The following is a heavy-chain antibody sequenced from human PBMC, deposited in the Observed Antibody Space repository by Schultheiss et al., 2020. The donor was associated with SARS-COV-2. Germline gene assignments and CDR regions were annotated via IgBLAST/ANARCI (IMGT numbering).Heavy chain of an antibody. V-gene: IGHV3-23*01. D-gene: IGHD6-19*01. Sequence: GGSLRLSCAASGFTFSSYAMSWVRQAPGKGLEWVSAISGSGGSTYYADSVKGRFTISRDNAKNSLYLQMNSLRAEDTAVYYCANTRLWLVQPNARFDYWGQGTLVTV. CDR1: GFTFSSYA. J-gene: IGHJ4*02. CDR2: ISGSGGST. CDR3: ANTRLWLVQPNARFDY.